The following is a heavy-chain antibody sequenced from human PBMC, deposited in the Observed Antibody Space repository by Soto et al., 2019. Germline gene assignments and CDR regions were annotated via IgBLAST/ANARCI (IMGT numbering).Heavy chain of an antibody. CDR2: IYYSGST. V-gene: IGHV4-59*01. CDR1: GGSISSYY. CDR3: ARAAVRYFDWLPDY. Sequence: SETLSLTCTVSGGSISSYYWSWIRQPPGKGLEWIGYIYYSGSTNYNPSLKSRVTISVDTSKNQFSLKLSSVTAADTAVYYCARAAVRYFDWLPDYWGQGTLVTVSP. J-gene: IGHJ4*02. D-gene: IGHD3-9*01.